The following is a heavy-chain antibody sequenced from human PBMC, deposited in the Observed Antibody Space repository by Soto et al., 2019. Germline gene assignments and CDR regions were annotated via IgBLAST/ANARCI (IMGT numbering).Heavy chain of an antibody. CDR2: VYYDGGS. CDR1: GGSIDGRN. CDR3: VRQGIGNLHGLVDV. V-gene: IGHV4-59*08. Sequence: QVQLQESGPGLVKPSETLSLTCTVSGGSIDGRNCAWIRQPPGKGLEWLGYVYYDGGSSYNPSVKSRLTLSMDTSKSQFSLQLRSVTAADTAVYYCVRQGIGNLHGLVDVWAEGPRSPSP. J-gene: IGHJ6*02. D-gene: IGHD3-10*01.